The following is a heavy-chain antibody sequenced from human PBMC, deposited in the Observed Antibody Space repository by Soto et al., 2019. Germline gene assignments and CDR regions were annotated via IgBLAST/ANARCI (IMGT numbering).Heavy chain of an antibody. V-gene: IGHV1-69*01. D-gene: IGHD3-10*01. CDR3: ARDNRITMVRGVISDYYYGMDV. J-gene: IGHJ6*02. CDR1: GGTFSSYA. CDR2: IIPIFGTA. Sequence: QVQLVQSGAEVKKPGSSVKVSCKASGGTFSSYAISWVRQAPGQGLGWMGGIIPIFGTANYAQKFQGRVTITADESTSTAYMELSSLRSEDTAVYYCARDNRITMVRGVISDYYYGMDVWGQGTTVTVSS.